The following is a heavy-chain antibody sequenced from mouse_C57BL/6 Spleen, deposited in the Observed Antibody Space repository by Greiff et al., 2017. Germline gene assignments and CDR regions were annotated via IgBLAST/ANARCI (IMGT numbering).Heavy chain of an antibody. CDR3: ARRGGYFPMDY. J-gene: IGHJ4*01. CDR2: INPSTGGT. CDR1: GYSFTGYY. Sequence: VQLQQSGPELVKPGASVKISCKASGYSFTGYYMNWVKQSPEKSLEWIGEINPSTGGTTYNQKFKAKATLTVDKSSSTAYMQLKSLTSEDSAVYYSARRGGYFPMDYWGQGTSVTVSS. V-gene: IGHV1-42*01.